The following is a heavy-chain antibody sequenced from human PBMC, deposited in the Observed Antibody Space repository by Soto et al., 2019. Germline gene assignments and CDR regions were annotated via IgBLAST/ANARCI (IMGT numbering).Heavy chain of an antibody. D-gene: IGHD2-15*01. V-gene: IGHV3-74*01. J-gene: IGHJ4*02. CDR2: INSDGSST. CDR1: GFTFSSYW. CDR3: VRTSLVVAAATREDY. Sequence: GGSLRLSCAASGFTFSSYWMHWVRQAPGKGLVWVSRINSDGSSTSYADSVKGRFTISRDNAKNTLYLQMNSLRAEDTAVYYCVRTSLVVAAATREDYWGQGNLVTVS.